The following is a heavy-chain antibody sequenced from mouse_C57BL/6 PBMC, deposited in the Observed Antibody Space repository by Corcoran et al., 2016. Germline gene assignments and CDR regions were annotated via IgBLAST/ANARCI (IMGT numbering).Heavy chain of an antibody. CDR3: ARNYGSSYPWYFDV. J-gene: IGHJ1*03. V-gene: IGHV1-81*01. Sequence: QVQLQQSGAELARPGASVKLSCKASGYTFPSYGISWVKRRTGQGLEWIGEIYPRSGNTYYNEKFKGKATLTADKSSSTAYMELRSLTSEDSAVYFCARNYGSSYPWYFDVWGTGTTVTVSS. CDR2: IYPRSGNT. D-gene: IGHD1-1*01. CDR1: GYTFPSYG.